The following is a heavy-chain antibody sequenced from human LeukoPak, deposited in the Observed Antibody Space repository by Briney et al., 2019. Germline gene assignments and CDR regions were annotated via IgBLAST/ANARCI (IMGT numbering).Heavy chain of an antibody. V-gene: IGHV3-74*01. CDR1: GFSFSTNW. J-gene: IGHJ4*02. Sequence: PGGSLRLSCIASGFSFSTNWMHWVRQAPGKGLVWVSRLNPDGDTTGYADSVKGRFTISRDNAKNTVYLQLNSLTAEDTALYYCVRELGTATPANWGQGTLVTVSS. CDR3: VRELGTATPAN. D-gene: IGHD1/OR15-1a*01. CDR2: LNPDGDTT.